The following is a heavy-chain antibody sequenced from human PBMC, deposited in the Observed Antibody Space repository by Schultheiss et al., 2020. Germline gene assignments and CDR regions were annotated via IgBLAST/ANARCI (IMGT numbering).Heavy chain of an antibody. J-gene: IGHJ4*02. D-gene: IGHD2-15*01. CDR3: ARGGSSGGSCLFDY. Sequence: SETLSLTCTVSGGSISSGGYYWSWIRQHPGKGLEWIGYIYYSGSTYYNPSLKSRVTISVDTSKNQFSLKLSSVTAADTAVYYCARGGSSGGSCLFDYWGQGTLVTVS. CDR1: GGSISSGGYY. V-gene: IGHV4-31*03. CDR2: IYYSGST.